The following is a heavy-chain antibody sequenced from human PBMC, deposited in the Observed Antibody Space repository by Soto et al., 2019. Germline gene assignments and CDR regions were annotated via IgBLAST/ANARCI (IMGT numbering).Heavy chain of an antibody. CDR3: ERHRREEKNRLHHYDTTGYYRYKWLDP. J-gene: IGHJ5*02. CDR1: GGSIGRGHCY. Sequence: SETLSVTCTVSGGSIGRGHCYWGWIRQSPEKGLEWIGSIFYSGSTNYNPSLKSRVTIFVDSSKNHFSLNLNSVTAADTAVYYCERHRREEKNRLHHYDTTGYYRYKWLDPWGQGTLVAVSS. D-gene: IGHD3-22*01. CDR2: IFYSGST. V-gene: IGHV4-39*01.